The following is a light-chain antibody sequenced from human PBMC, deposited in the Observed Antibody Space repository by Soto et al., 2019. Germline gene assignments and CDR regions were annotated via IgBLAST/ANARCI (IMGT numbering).Light chain of an antibody. CDR2: SAS. V-gene: IGKV1-12*01. Sequence: DIQMTQSPSSVSASVGDRVTITCRASQGINSWLAWYQQKSGKAPKLLIYSASSLVSGVPSRFSGSGSGTDFTLTFSSLQPEDFATYYCQQANTFALTFGGGTKVEIK. CDR1: QGINSW. J-gene: IGKJ4*01. CDR3: QQANTFALT.